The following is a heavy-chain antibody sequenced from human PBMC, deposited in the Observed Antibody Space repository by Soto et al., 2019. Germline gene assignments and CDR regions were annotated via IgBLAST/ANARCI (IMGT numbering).Heavy chain of an antibody. CDR2: IKSKTDGGTT. CDR3: TTDSGALAAAANYYYYGMDV. J-gene: IGHJ6*02. D-gene: IGHD6-13*01. Sequence: GSLRLSCAASGFTFSSYGMHWVRQAPGKGLEWVGRIKSKTDGGTTDYAAPVKGRFTISRDDSKNTLYLQMNSLKTEDTAVYYCTTDSGALAAAANYYYYGMDVWGQGTTVTVSS. CDR1: GFTFSSYG. V-gene: IGHV3-15*01.